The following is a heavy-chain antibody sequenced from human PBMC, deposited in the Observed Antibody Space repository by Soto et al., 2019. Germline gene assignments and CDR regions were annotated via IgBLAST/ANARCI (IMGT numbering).Heavy chain of an antibody. CDR1: GYTFIDYY. CDR3: ARDSTRLFVEWLFNY. D-gene: IGHD3-3*01. J-gene: IGHJ4*02. V-gene: IGHV1-2*02. CDR2: INPNSGGT. Sequence: ASVKVSCKASGYTFIDYYLHWVRQAPGQGLEWMGWINPNSGGTNLAQKFQGRVTVTRDKSISTVYMELSRLRSADTAVYYGARDSTRLFVEWLFNYWGQGTLVTVSS.